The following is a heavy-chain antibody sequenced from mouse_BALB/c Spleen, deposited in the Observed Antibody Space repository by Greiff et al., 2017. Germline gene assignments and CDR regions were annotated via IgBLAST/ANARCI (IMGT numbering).Heavy chain of an antibody. V-gene: IGHV1-4*02. J-gene: IGHJ4*01. Sequence: VKLVESAAELARPGASVKMSCKASGYTFTSYTMHWVKQRPGQGLEWIGYINPSSGYTEYNQKFKDKTTLTADKSSSTAYMQLSSLTSEDSAVYYCARSYGNYFYAMDYWGQGTSVTVSS. CDR1: GYTFTSYT. D-gene: IGHD2-1*01. CDR2: INPSSGYT. CDR3: ARSYGNYFYAMDY.